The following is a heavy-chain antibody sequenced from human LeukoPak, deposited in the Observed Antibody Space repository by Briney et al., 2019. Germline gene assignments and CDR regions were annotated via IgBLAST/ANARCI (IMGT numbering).Heavy chain of an antibody. CDR2: IYYSGST. V-gene: IGHV4-39*07. CDR1: GGSISSSSYY. Sequence: SETLSLTCTVSGGSISSSSYYWGWIRQPPGKGLEWIGSIYYSGSTYYNPSLKSRVTISVDTSKNQFSLKLSSVTAADTAVYYCARGGSSWYSHYYYYYYMDVWGKGTTVTVSS. D-gene: IGHD6-13*01. J-gene: IGHJ6*03. CDR3: ARGGSSWYSHYYYYYYMDV.